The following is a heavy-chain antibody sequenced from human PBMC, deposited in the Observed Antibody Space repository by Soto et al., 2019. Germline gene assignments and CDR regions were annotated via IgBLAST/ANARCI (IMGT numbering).Heavy chain of an antibody. V-gene: IGHV4-34*01. Sequence: GSLRLSCAASGFTFSIYAMIWVRQAPGKGLEWIGEINHSGSTNYNPSLKSRVTMSVDTSKNQFSLKLSSVTAADTAVYYCARSGSDGSGSNYKHYFDYWGQGTLDTVSS. CDR3: ARSGSDGSGSNYKHYFDY. CDR2: INHSGST. J-gene: IGHJ4*02. D-gene: IGHD3-10*01. CDR1: GFTFSIYA.